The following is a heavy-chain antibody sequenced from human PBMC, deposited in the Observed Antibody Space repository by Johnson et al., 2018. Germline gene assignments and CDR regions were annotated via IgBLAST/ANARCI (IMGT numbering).Heavy chain of an antibody. Sequence: VQPGGSLRLSCVASGFDFNNYWMTWVRQAPGKGLEWVANINQDGTQKYCVDSVKGRFTISRHNAKKSLYLQMDSLRVEDTAVDYCANEDWLAFYMDVWGKGTTVTVS. D-gene: IGHD3/OR15-3a*01. V-gene: IGHV3-7*01. CDR3: ANEDWLAFYMDV. J-gene: IGHJ6*03. CDR2: INQDGTQK. CDR1: GFDFNNYW.